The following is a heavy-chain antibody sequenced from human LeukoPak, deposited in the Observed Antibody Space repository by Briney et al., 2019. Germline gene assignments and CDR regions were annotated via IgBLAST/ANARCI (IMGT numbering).Heavy chain of an antibody. CDR1: GFAFTNYW. CDR2: IRQDGNER. CDR3: ARLVAGAGITY. V-gene: IGHV3-7*05. D-gene: IGHD6-19*01. J-gene: IGHJ4*02. Sequence: GSLRLSCIASGFAFTNYWMTWVRQAPGKRLQWVANIRQDGNERYFVDSVKGRFTISRDNAKNSLYPQMNSLRAEDTAVYYCARLVAGAGITYWGQGTLVTVSS.